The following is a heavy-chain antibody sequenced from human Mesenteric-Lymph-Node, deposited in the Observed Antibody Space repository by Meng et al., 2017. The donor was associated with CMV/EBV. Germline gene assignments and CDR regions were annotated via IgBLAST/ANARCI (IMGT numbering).Heavy chain of an antibody. CDR3: ARVAARYNAFDI. D-gene: IGHD1-14*01. V-gene: IGHV3-11*04. CDR2: ISDNGYSI. CDR1: GFSFSDFY. Sequence: GESLKISCVGSGFSFSDFYMSWIRQAPGKGLEWLSYISDNGYSIYYAESVKGRFTISRDNAKNSLYLQMNSLRAEDTAVYYCARVAARYNAFDIWGQGTMVTVSS. J-gene: IGHJ3*02.